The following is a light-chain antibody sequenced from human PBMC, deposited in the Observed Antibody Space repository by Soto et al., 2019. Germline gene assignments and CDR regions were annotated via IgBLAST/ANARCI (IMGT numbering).Light chain of an antibody. V-gene: IGLV2-11*01. Sequence: QSVLTQPRSVSGSPGQSVTISCTGTSSDVGGYNFVSWCQQHPGKAPKLMIYDVSKRPSGVPDRFSGSKSGNTASLTISGLQAEDEADYYCCSYAGSYTGVFGTGTKVTVL. CDR1: SSDVGGYNF. CDR2: DVS. CDR3: CSYAGSYTGV. J-gene: IGLJ1*01.